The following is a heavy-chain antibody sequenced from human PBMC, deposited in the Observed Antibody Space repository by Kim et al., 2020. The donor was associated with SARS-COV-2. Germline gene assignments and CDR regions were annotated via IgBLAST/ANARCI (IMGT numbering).Heavy chain of an antibody. Sequence: SETLSLTCSVSGVSINNNYWSWVRQSPGKGLEWIGYISHTWGSNYNPSLKSRVTMSIDISKNQFSLQLKSVTAADTATYYCAREGVYAGGMGVWRQGTTV. J-gene: IGHJ6*02. V-gene: IGHV4-59*12. D-gene: IGHD2-2*01. CDR1: GVSINNNY. CDR2: ISHTWGS. CDR3: AREGVYAGGMGV.